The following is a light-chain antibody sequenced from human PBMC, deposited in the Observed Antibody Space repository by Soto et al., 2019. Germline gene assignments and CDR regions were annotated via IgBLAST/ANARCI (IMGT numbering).Light chain of an antibody. V-gene: IGKV2-28*01. CDR3: MQALQTPPT. CDR1: QSLLHSNGYNY. Sequence: DIVMTQSPLSLPVTPGEPASIPCRSSQSLLHSNGYNYLDWYLQKPGQSPQILIYLGSNRASGVPDRFSGSGSGTDFTLKISRVEAEDVGVYYCMQALQTPPTFGQGTKVDIK. CDR2: LGS. J-gene: IGKJ1*01.